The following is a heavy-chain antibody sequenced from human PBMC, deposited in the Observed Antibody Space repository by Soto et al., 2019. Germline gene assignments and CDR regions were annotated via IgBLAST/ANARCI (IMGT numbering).Heavy chain of an antibody. CDR2: IYYSGST. Sequence: SETLSLTCTVSGGSISSSSYYWGWIRQPPGKGLEWIGSIYYSGSTYYNPSLKGRVTISVDTSKNQFSLKLSSVTAADTAVYYCARQEDIVVVPAAFDYWGQGTLVTVSS. V-gene: IGHV4-39*01. CDR1: GGSISSSSYY. D-gene: IGHD2-2*01. J-gene: IGHJ4*02. CDR3: ARQEDIVVVPAAFDY.